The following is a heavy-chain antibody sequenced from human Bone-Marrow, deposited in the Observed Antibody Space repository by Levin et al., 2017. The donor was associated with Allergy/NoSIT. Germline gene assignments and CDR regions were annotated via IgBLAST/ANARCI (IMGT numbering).Heavy chain of an antibody. CDR1: GFTFKTYA. D-gene: IGHD2-2*01. CDR3: AKDLGQGLGISCSRCYYYGMDV. Sequence: GESLKISCAASGFTFKTYAMNWVRQAPGKGLEWISAISGSGVATYYAESVKGRFTISRDNSKNTLYLQMNSLRAEDTAVYYCAKDLGQGLGISCSRCYYYGMDVWGQGTTVTVSS. CDR2: ISGSGVAT. J-gene: IGHJ6*02. V-gene: IGHV3-23*01.